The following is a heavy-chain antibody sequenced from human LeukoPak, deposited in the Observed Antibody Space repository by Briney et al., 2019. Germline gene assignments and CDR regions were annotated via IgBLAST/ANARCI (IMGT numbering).Heavy chain of an antibody. J-gene: IGHJ4*02. Sequence: PGGSLRLSCAASGFTFSSYAMHWVRQAPGKGLEWVAVISYDGSNKYYADSVKGRFTISRDNSKNTLYLQMNSLRAEDTAVYYCAREGRAGTYFDYWAREPWSPSPQ. D-gene: IGHD6-19*01. CDR1: GFTFSSYA. CDR2: ISYDGSNK. V-gene: IGHV3-30*04. CDR3: AREGRAGTYFDY.